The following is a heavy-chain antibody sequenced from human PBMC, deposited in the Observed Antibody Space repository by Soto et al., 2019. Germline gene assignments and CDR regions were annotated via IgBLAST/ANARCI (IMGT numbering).Heavy chain of an antibody. CDR3: ARERWASGSRWFDP. D-gene: IGHD6-19*01. Sequence: QVQLVQSGAEEKKPGASVKLSCKAAGYTFISYSMHWVRQAPGQRLERMGWLNVGNGNTKYSQKFQGRVTITGDTSPSKDYMEPSSLRSEDTAVYYCARERWASGSRWFDPWGEGNLVTVSS. V-gene: IGHV1-3*05. J-gene: IGHJ5*02. CDR1: GYTFISYS. CDR2: LNVGNGNT.